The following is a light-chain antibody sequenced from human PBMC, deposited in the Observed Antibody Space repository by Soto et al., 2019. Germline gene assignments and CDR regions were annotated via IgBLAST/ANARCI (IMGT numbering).Light chain of an antibody. CDR3: CSYAGSSTSL. CDR1: SSDVGSYNL. CDR2: EGS. Sequence: QSVLTQPASVSGSPGQSITISCTGTSSDVGSYNLVSWYQQHPGKAPKLMIYEGSKRPSGVSNRFSGSKSGNTASLTISGLQAEDEADYYCCSYAGSSTSLFGTGTKVPS. V-gene: IGLV2-23*01. J-gene: IGLJ1*01.